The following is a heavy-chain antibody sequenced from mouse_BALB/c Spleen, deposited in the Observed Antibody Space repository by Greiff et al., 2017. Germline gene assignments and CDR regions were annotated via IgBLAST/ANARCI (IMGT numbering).Heavy chain of an antibody. CDR2: ISSGGSYT. CDR1: GFTFSSYT. Sequence: EVKLVESGGGLVKPGGSLKLSCAASGFTFSSYTMSWVRQTPEKRLEWVATISSGGSYTYYPDSVKGRFTISRDNAKNTLYLQMSSLKSEDTAMYYCTRFDYWGQGTTLTVSS. J-gene: IGHJ2*01. CDR3: TRFDY. V-gene: IGHV5-6-4*01.